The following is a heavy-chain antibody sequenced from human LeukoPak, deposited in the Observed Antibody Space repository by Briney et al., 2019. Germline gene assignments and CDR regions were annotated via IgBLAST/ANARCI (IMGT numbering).Heavy chain of an antibody. CDR2: INPNSGGT. V-gene: IGHV1-2*02. J-gene: IGHJ6*03. CDR1: GYTFTGYY. D-gene: IGHD3-10*01. Sequence: GASVKVSCKASGYTFTGYYMHLVRQAPGQGLEWMGWINPNSGGTNYAQKFQGRVTMTRDTSISTAYMELSRLRSDDTAVYYCARILTYYYGSGSLLDYMDVWGKGTTVTVSS. CDR3: ARILTYYYGSGSLLDYMDV.